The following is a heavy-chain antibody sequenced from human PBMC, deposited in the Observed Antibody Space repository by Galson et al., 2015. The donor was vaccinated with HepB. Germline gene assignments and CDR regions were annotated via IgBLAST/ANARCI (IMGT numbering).Heavy chain of an antibody. CDR1: GFTFSSYS. Sequence: SLRLSCAASGFTFSSYSMNWVRRAPGKGLEWVSYISSSSSTIYYADSVKGRFTISRDNAKNSLYLQMNSLRAEDTAVYYCAIYCSSTSCYRYFQHWGQGTLVTVSS. J-gene: IGHJ1*01. CDR2: ISSSSSTI. D-gene: IGHD2-2*02. V-gene: IGHV3-48*01. CDR3: AIYCSSTSCYRYFQH.